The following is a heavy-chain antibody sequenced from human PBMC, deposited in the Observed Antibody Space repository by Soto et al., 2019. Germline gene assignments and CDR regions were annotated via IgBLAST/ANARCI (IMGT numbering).Heavy chain of an antibody. CDR3: ARDTIFGVVSYYYYGMDV. CDR2: ISAYNGNT. V-gene: IGHV1-18*04. CDR1: GYTFTSYG. J-gene: IGHJ6*02. Sequence: ASVKVSCKASGYTFTSYGISWVRQAPGQGLEWMGWISAYNGNTNYAQKLQGRVTMTTDTSTSTAYMELRSLRSDDTAVYYCARDTIFGVVSYYYYGMDVWGQGTTVTVSS. D-gene: IGHD3-3*01.